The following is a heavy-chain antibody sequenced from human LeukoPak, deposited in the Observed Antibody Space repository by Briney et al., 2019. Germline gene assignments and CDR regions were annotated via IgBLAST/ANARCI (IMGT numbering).Heavy chain of an antibody. CDR3: AQERTSEGYFDY. CDR2: VSGSGGSS. V-gene: IGHV3-23*01. J-gene: IGHJ4*02. D-gene: IGHD1-1*01. Sequence: GGSLRLSCAASGFTFSNAWMSWVRQAPGKGLEWVSAVSGSGGSSYYADSLRGRFTISRDNSKNTLYLQMNSLRAEDTAVYYCAQERTSEGYFDYCGQGTLVTVSS. CDR1: GFTFSNAW.